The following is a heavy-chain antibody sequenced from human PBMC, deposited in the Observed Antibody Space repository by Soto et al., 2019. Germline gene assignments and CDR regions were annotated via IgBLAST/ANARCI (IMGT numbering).Heavy chain of an antibody. D-gene: IGHD1-26*01. V-gene: IGHV3-53*01. CDR2: IYSGGST. Sequence: GGSLRLSCAASGFTVSSNYMSWVRQAPGKGLEWVSVIYSGGSTYYADSVKGRFTISRDNSKNTLYLQMNSLRAEDTAVYYCARDRWELEADYYYYGMDVWGQGTTVTVSS. CDR1: GFTVSSNY. J-gene: IGHJ6*02. CDR3: ARDRWELEADYYYYGMDV.